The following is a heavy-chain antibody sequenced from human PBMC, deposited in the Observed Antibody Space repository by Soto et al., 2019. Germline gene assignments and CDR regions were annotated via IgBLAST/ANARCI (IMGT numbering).Heavy chain of an antibody. J-gene: IGHJ6*02. CDR3: ARSRSRDGYNFWDYYYYGMDV. V-gene: IGHV4-61*01. CDR1: GGSVSSGSYY. D-gene: IGHD3-3*01. Sequence: LSLTCTVSGGSVSSGSYYWSWIRQPPGKGLEWIGYIYYSGSTNYNPSLKSRVTISVDTSKNQFSLKLSSVTAADTAVYYCARSRSRDGYNFWDYYYYGMDVWGQGTTVTVSS. CDR2: IYYSGST.